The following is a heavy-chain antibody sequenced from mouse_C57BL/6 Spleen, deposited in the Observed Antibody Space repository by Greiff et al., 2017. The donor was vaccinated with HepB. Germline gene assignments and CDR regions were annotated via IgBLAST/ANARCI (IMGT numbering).Heavy chain of an antibody. CDR1: GFTFTDYY. CDR3: ARYDVITTDGYFDV. D-gene: IGHD1-1*01. V-gene: IGHV7-3*01. Sequence: EVMLVESGGGLVQPGGSLSLSCAASGFTFTDYYMSWVRQPPGKALEWLGFIRNKANGYTTEYSASVKGRFTISRDNSHSILYLQMNALRAEASATYYCARYDVITTDGYFDVWGTGTTVTVSS. CDR2: IRNKANGYTT. J-gene: IGHJ1*03.